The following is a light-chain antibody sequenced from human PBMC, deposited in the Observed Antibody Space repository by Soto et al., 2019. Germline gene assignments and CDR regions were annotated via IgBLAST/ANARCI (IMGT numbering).Light chain of an antibody. J-gene: IGKJ4*01. Sequence: EIVLTQSPGTLSLSPGERATLSCRASQSVSTSWLAWYQQKSGQAPRLLIYGASSRATGIPDRFSGSGSGTDFTLTISRLEPEDFAVYYCQQYGTSPLTFGGGSKVEIK. CDR3: QQYGTSPLT. V-gene: IGKV3-20*01. CDR1: QSVSTSW. CDR2: GAS.